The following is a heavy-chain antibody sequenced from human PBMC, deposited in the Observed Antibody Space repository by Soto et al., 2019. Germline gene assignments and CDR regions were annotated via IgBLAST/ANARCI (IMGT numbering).Heavy chain of an antibody. Sequence: SETLSLTCAVYGGSFSGYYWSWIRQPPGKGLEWIGEINHSGSTNYNPSLKSRVTISVDTSKNQFSLKLSSVTAADTAVYYCARVTITMVRGVFDYWGQGTQVTVSS. J-gene: IGHJ4*02. CDR3: ARVTITMVRGVFDY. CDR1: GGSFSGYY. D-gene: IGHD3-10*01. V-gene: IGHV4-34*01. CDR2: INHSGST.